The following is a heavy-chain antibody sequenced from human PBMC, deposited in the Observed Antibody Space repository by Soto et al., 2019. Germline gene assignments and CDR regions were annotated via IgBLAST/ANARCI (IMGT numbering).Heavy chain of an antibody. CDR1: GFTFSKYW. J-gene: IGHJ6*02. V-gene: IGHV3-74*01. CDR3: TRDFHYGMDV. CDR2: TNGDGSTT. Sequence: EVQLVESGGGLLQPGGSLRLSCAASGFTFSKYWMHWVRQAPGKGLVWVSSTNGDGSTTSYADSVKGRFTISRDNAKNTLYLQMNSLRAEDTAVYYCTRDFHYGMDVWGQGTTVTVSS.